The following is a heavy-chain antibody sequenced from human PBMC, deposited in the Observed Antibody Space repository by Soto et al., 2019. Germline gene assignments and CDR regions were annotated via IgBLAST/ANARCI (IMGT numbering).Heavy chain of an antibody. J-gene: IGHJ5*02. D-gene: IGHD3-3*01. CDR3: AKAPSITIFGVGHNWFDP. Sequence: GGSLRLSCAASGFTFSSYAMSWVRQAPGKGLEWVSAISGSGGSTYYADSVKGRFTISRDNSKNTLYLQMNSLRAEDTAVYYCAKAPSITIFGVGHNWFDPWGQGTLVTVSS. CDR2: ISGSGGST. CDR1: GFTFSSYA. V-gene: IGHV3-23*01.